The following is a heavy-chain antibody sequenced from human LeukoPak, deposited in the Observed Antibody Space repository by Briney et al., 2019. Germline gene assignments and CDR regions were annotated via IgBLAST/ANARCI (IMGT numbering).Heavy chain of an antibody. D-gene: IGHD3-10*01. Sequence: PGRSLRLSCAASGFTFSSYGMHWVRQAPGKGLEWVAVISYDGSNKYYADSVKGRFTISRDNSKNTLYLQMNSLRAEDTAVYYCAREPYYYGSGSYIDYWGQGTLVTVSS. CDR2: ISYDGSNK. CDR3: AREPYYYGSGSYIDY. CDR1: GFTFSSYG. J-gene: IGHJ4*02. V-gene: IGHV3-30*03.